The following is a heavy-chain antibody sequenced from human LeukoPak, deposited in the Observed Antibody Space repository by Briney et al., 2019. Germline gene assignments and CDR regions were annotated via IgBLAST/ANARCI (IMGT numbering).Heavy chain of an antibody. CDR1: GYTFTSYY. D-gene: IGHD3-3*01. CDR3: ARDVWSGKRWFDP. V-gene: IGHV1-46*01. Sequence: ASVKVSCKASGYTFTSYYMHWVRQAPGQGLEWMGIINPSGGSTSYAQKFQGWVTMTRDTSISTAYMELSRLRSDDTAVYYCARDVWSGKRWFDPWGQGTLVTVSS. CDR2: INPSGGST. J-gene: IGHJ5*02.